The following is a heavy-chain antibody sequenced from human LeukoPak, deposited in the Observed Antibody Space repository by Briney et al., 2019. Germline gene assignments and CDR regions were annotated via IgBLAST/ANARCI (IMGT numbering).Heavy chain of an antibody. CDR3: ARINDRHGDY. D-gene: IGHD1-1*01. V-gene: IGHV3-20*04. CDR2: INWNGGST. CDR1: GSTFSENY. J-gene: IGHJ4*02. Sequence: PGGSLRLSCEVSGSTFSENYMSWIRQAPGKGLEWVSGINWNGGSTGYADSVKGRFTISRDNAKNSLYLQMNSLRAEDTALYYCARINDRHGDYWGQGTLDTISS.